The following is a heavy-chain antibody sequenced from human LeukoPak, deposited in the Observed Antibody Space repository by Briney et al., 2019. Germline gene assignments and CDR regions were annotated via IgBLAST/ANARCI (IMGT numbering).Heavy chain of an antibody. J-gene: IGHJ4*02. CDR3: ARAGITMVRGVNRGTTFDY. D-gene: IGHD3-10*01. V-gene: IGHV4-34*01. CDR2: INQSGST. Sequence: SETLSLTCAVYGGSFSGYYWSWIRQPPGKGLEWNGVINQSGSTNYNPSLKSRVTISVDTSKNQFSLKLSSVTAADTAVYYCARAGITMVRGVNRGTTFDYWGQGNLVTVSS. CDR1: GGSFSGYY.